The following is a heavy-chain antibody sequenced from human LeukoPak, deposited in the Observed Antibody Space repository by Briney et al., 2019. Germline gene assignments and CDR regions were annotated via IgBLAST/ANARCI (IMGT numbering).Heavy chain of an antibody. Sequence: TGGSLRLSCAASGFTFSTYAIHWVRQAPGKGLEWVAFISNNGRIKDYADSVKGRFTISRDNSKNTLYLQVNSLRPDDTAVYFCTRDLTGHYSIDYWGQGTLVTVSS. V-gene: IGHV3-30*04. CDR2: ISNNGRIK. CDR3: TRDLTGHYSIDY. J-gene: IGHJ4*02. D-gene: IGHD3-22*01. CDR1: GFTFSTYA.